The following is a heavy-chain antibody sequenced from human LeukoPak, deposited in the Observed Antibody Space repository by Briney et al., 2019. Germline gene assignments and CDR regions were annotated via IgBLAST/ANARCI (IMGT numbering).Heavy chain of an antibody. Sequence: GESLKISCRASADTLSNYWIAWVRQMSGKGLESVGFISPIDSETRYSPSFQGQVTISVDISSTTAYLQWSSLKASDTAMYYCAATSGSYESLDFWGQGTLVTVSS. CDR3: AATSGSYESLDF. D-gene: IGHD5-12*01. V-gene: IGHV5-51*01. CDR1: ADTLSNYW. CDR2: ISPIDSET. J-gene: IGHJ4*02.